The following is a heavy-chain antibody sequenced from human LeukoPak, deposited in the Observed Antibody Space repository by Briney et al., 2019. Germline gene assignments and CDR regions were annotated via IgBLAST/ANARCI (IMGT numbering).Heavy chain of an antibody. J-gene: IGHJ4*02. CDR2: ISSDSSTI. CDR3: ARVLHKRMYDSTTYFPY. D-gene: IGHD3-22*01. CDR1: GFSFSSYS. Sequence: PGGSLRLSCAASGFSFSSYSMNWVRLAPGKGLKWISYISSDSSTIYYADSVKGRFTISRDNAKNSLYLQMNSLRAEDTAVYYCARVLHKRMYDSTTYFPYWGQGILVTVSS. V-gene: IGHV3-48*01.